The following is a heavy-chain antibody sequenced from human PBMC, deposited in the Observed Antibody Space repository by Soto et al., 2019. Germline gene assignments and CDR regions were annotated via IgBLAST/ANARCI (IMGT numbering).Heavy chain of an antibody. CDR1: GDSVSSNSAA. CDR2: TYYRSKWYN. CDR3: ARDRNDCDSSGYYFDY. V-gene: IGHV6-1*01. D-gene: IGHD3-22*01. J-gene: IGHJ4*01. Sequence: SQTLSLTCAISGDSVSSNSAAWNWIRQSPSRGLEWLGRTYYRSKWYNDYAVSVKSRITINPDTSKNQFSLQLNSVTPEDTAVYYGARDRNDCDSSGYYFDYWGQGTLVTVSS.